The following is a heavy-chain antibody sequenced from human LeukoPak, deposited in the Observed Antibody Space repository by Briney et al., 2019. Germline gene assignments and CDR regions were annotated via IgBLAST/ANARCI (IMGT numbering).Heavy chain of an antibody. CDR3: ARDPSNSSGWYIFFDF. D-gene: IGHD6-19*01. CDR2: ISAYNGDT. V-gene: IGHV1-18*01. CDR1: GYTFTRYG. Sequence: ASVKVSCKASGYTFTRYGITWVRQAPGQGLEWMGWISAYNGDTKYAQKLQGRVTMTTDTSTSTVYMELRSLRSDDTAVYYCARDPSNSSGWYIFFDFWGQGTLVAVSS. J-gene: IGHJ4*02.